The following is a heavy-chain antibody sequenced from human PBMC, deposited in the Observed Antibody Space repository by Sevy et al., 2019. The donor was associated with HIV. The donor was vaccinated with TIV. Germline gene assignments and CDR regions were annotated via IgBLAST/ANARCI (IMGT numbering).Heavy chain of an antibody. CDR1: GFTFSSYS. Sequence: GGSLRLSCAASGFTFSSYSMNWVRQAPGKGLEWVSSISSSSSYIYYADSVKGRFTISRDNAKTSLYLQMNSLRAEDTAVYYCARDRYDSSGYYPKSHYYGMDVWGQGTTVTVSS. V-gene: IGHV3-21*01. J-gene: IGHJ6*02. CDR3: ARDRYDSSGYYPKSHYYGMDV. D-gene: IGHD3-22*01. CDR2: ISSSSSYI.